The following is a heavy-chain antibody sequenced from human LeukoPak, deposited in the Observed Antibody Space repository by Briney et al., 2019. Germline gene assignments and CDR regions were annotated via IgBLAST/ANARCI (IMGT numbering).Heavy chain of an antibody. Sequence: KPSETLSLTFTVSGGSISSSSYYWGWIRQPPGKGLEWIGSIYYSGSTFYNPPLKSRVTISVDTSKNQFSLRLTSVTAADTAVYYCARDHGDHSAFDYWGHGTLVTVSS. CDR2: IYYSGST. CDR1: GGSISSSSYY. V-gene: IGHV4-39*07. D-gene: IGHD4-17*01. J-gene: IGHJ4*01. CDR3: ARDHGDHSAFDY.